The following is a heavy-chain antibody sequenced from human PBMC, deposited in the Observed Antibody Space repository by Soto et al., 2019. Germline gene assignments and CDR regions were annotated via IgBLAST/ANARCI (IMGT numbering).Heavy chain of an antibody. CDR2: IIPIPGTA. J-gene: IGHJ6*02. D-gene: IGHD2-2*01. V-gene: IGHV1-69*01. CDR3: ARSQGSSTSLEIYYYYYYGMDV. CDR1: GGTFGSYA. Sequence: QVQLVQSGAEVKKPGSSVKVSCKASGGTFGSYAISWVRQSPGQGLEWMGGIIPIPGTANYAQKFQGRVTIATDETTSTAYMERSRLRSEDTAVYYCARSQGSSTSLEIYYYYYYGMDVWGQWTTVTVSS.